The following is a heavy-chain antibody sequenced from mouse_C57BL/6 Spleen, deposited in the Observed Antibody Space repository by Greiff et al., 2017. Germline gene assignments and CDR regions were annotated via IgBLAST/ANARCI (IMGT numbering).Heavy chain of an antibody. J-gene: IGHJ4*01. CDR3: ARGDLGGTMDY. Sequence: QVQLQQPGAELVMPGASVKLSCKASGYTFTSYWMHWVKQRPGQGLEWIGEIDPSDSYTNYNQKFKGKSTLTVDKSSSPAYMQLSSLTSEDSAVYYCARGDLGGTMDYWGQGTSVTVSS. CDR1: GYTFTSYW. V-gene: IGHV1-69*01. D-gene: IGHD3-3*01. CDR2: IDPSDSYT.